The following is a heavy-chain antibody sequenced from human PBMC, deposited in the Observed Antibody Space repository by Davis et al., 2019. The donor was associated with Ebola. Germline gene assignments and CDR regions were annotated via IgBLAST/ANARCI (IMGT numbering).Heavy chain of an antibody. Sequence: GESLKISCAASGFTFSSYEMNWVRQAPGKGLEWVSYISSSGSTIYYADSVKGRFTISRDNAKNSLYLQMNSLRAEDTAVYYCATFRGRYSSSWEDYWGQGTLVTVSS. CDR1: GFTFSSYE. V-gene: IGHV3-48*03. D-gene: IGHD6-13*01. CDR2: ISSSGSTI. CDR3: ATFRGRYSSSWEDY. J-gene: IGHJ4*02.